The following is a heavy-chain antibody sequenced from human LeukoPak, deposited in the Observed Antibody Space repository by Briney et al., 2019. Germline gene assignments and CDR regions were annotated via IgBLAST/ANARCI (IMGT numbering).Heavy chain of an antibody. V-gene: IGHV3-23*01. CDR3: AKRGNDYGDYAYYFDY. CDR1: GFTFSSYA. J-gene: IGHJ4*02. CDR2: ISGSGGST. Sequence: GGSLRLSCAASGFTFSSYAMSWVRQAPGKGLEWVSAISGSGGSTYYADSVKGRFTISRDNSKNTLYLQMNSQRAEDTAVYYCAKRGNDYGDYAYYFDYWGQGTLVTVSS. D-gene: IGHD4-17*01.